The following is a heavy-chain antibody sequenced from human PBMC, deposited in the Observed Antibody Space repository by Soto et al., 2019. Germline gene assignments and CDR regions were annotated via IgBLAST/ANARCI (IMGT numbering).Heavy chain of an antibody. D-gene: IGHD6-13*01. CDR1: GGSFSGYY. J-gene: IGHJ5*02. CDR3: VRLPSSWRNWFAP. Sequence: SETLSLTCAVYGGSFSGYYWSWIRQPPGKGLEWIGEINHSGSTNYNPSLKSRVTISVDTSKNQFSLKLSSVTAADTAVYYCVRLPSSWRNWFAPWGQGTLVPVSS. CDR2: INHSGST. V-gene: IGHV4-34*01.